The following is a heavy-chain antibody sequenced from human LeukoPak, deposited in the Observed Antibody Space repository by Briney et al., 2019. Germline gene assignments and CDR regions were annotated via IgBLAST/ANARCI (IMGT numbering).Heavy chain of an antibody. CDR3: ARSGWSPDYYYYYMDV. CDR1: GYTFTSYD. D-gene: IGHD6-19*01. CDR2: MNPNSGNT. V-gene: IGHV1-8*01. Sequence: ASVKVSCKASGYTFTSYDINWVRQATGQGLEWMGWMNPNSGNTGYAQKFQGRVTMTRNTSISTAYMELSSLRSEDTAAYYCARSGWSPDYYYYYMDVWGKGTTVTVSS. J-gene: IGHJ6*03.